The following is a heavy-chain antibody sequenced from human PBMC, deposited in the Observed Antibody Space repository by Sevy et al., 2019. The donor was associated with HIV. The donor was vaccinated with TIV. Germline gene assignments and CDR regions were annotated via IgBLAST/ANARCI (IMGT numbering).Heavy chain of an antibody. CDR1: GFTFSSYA. D-gene: IGHD6-13*01. CDR2: ISYDGSNK. CDR3: ARAGDKTSSSYYFDY. V-gene: IGHV3-30*04. Sequence: GGSLRLSCAASGFTFSSYAMHWVRQAPGKELEWVAVISYDGSNKYYADSVKGRFTISRDNSKNTLYLQMNSLRAEDTAVYYCARAGDKTSSSYYFDYWGQGTLVTVSS. J-gene: IGHJ4*02.